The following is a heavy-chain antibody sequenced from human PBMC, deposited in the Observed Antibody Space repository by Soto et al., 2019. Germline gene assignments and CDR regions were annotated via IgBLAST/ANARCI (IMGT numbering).Heavy chain of an antibody. CDR1: GFTFRGYG. D-gene: IGHD3-10*01. CDR3: AKDLYYGSGSYYPPGFDY. CDR2: ISYDGSNK. Sequence: PGGSLRLSCAASGFTFRGYGMHWVRQAPGKGLEWVAVISYDGSNKYYADSVKGRFTISRDNSKNTLYLQMSSLRAEDTAAYYCAKDLYYGSGSYYPPGFDYWGQGTLVTVSS. J-gene: IGHJ4*02. V-gene: IGHV3-30*18.